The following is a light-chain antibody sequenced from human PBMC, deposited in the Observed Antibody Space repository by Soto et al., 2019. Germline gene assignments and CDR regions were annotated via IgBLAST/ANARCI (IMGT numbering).Light chain of an antibody. J-gene: IGKJ1*01. V-gene: IGKV3-11*01. CDR2: DAS. CDR1: QRVSSY. Sequence: EIVLTQSPATPSLSPGERATLSCRASQRVSSYLAWYGHKPGQAPRLLIYDASNRATGIPDRFSGSGAGTDCTLTISSLEPEDFVADYCQQRSNWPRTVGLGAQVDIK. CDR3: QQRSNWPRT.